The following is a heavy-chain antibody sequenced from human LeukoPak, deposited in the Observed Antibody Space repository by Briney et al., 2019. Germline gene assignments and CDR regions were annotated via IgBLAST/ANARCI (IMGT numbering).Heavy chain of an antibody. Sequence: SETLSLTCTVSGGSISSGSYYWSWIRQPAGKGLEWIGRIYTSGSTNYNPSLKSRVTISVDTSKNQFSLKLSSVTAADTAVYYCARDRKFSIGYYFDYWGQGTLVTVSS. CDR3: ARDRKFSIGYYFDY. CDR2: IYTSGST. CDR1: GGSISSGSYY. V-gene: IGHV4-61*02. D-gene: IGHD2-2*01. J-gene: IGHJ4*02.